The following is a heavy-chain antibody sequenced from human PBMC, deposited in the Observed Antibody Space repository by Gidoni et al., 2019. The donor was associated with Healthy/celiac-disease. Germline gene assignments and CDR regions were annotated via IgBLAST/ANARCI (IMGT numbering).Heavy chain of an antibody. V-gene: IGHV4-39*01. Sequence: QLQLQESGPGLVKPSETLSLTCTVHGGSISSSSYYWGWIRQPPGKGLEWIGSIYYSGSTYYNPSLKSRVTISVDTSKNQFSLKLSSVTAADTAVYYCARHRGGYSGYGNPKDAFDIWGQGTMVTVSS. CDR2: IYYSGST. D-gene: IGHD5-12*01. CDR3: ARHRGGYSGYGNPKDAFDI. CDR1: GGSISSSSYY. J-gene: IGHJ3*02.